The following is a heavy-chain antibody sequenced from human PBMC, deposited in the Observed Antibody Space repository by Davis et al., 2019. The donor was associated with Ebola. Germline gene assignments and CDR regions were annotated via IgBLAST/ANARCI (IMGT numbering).Heavy chain of an antibody. CDR1: GGSISSGDYY. CDR2: IYYSGST. V-gene: IGHV4-30-4*01. D-gene: IGHD1-14*01. J-gene: IGHJ5*02. Sequence: MPSETLSLTCTVSGGSISSGDYYWSWIRQPPGKGLEWIGYIYYSGSTYYNPSLKSRVTISVDTSKNQFSLNLSSVTAADTAVYYCGRETVWPGEIDPWGQGTLVTVSS. CDR3: GRETVWPGEIDP.